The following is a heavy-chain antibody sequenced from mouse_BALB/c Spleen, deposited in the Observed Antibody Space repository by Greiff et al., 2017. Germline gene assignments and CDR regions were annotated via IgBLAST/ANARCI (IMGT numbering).Heavy chain of an antibody. CDR1: GFNIKDYY. CDR2: IDPENGDT. CDR3: NAYDGNYDYYAMDY. J-gene: IGHJ4*01. V-gene: IGHV14-4*02. D-gene: IGHD2-3*01. Sequence: EVQLVESGAELVRSGASVKLSCTASGFNIKDYYMHWVKQRPEQGLEWIGWIDPENGDTEYAPKFQGKATMTADTSSNTAYLQLSSLTSEDTAVYYSNAYDGNYDYYAMDYWGQGSSVTVSS.